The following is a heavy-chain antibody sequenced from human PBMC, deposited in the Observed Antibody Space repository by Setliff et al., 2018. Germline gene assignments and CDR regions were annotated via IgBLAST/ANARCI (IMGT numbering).Heavy chain of an antibody. J-gene: IGHJ6*03. V-gene: IGHV4-30-4*08. CDR3: AREQWLDPPGYYYMDV. D-gene: IGHD6-19*01. CDR2: IYSSGST. Sequence: SETLSLTCTVSGGSISSGDYYWSWIRQPPGKGLEWIGYIYSSGSTYYNPSLKSRVTISIDTSKNQFSLKLNSVTAADMAVYYCAREQWLDPPGYYYMDVWAKGTTVTVSS. CDR1: GGSISSGDYY.